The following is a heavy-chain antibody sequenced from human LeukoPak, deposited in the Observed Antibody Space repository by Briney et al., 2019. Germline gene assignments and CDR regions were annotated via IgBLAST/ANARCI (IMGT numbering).Heavy chain of an antibody. Sequence: ASVTVSCKASGYTFTTYNMNWVRQAPGQGLEWMGWINTNTGNPTYAQGFTGRFVFSLDTSVSTAYLQINSLKAEDTAVYYCARDIFLDLTAKEAFDIWGHGTMVTVSS. CDR1: GYTFTTYN. J-gene: IGHJ3*02. CDR2: INTNTGNP. V-gene: IGHV7-4-1*02. CDR3: ARDIFLDLTAKEAFDI. D-gene: IGHD2-21*02.